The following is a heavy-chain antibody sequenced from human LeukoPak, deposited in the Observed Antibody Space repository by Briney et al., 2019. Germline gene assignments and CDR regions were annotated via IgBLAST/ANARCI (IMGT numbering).Heavy chain of an antibody. V-gene: IGHV4-39*07. J-gene: IGHJ5*02. CDR1: GGSISVSSYY. CDR2: IFYSGST. Sequence: SETLSLTCTVSGGSISVSSYYWGWIRQPPGKGPEWIGNIFYSGSTKYNPSLKSRVTISVDTSKNQLSLKLSSVTAADTAVYYCAREPGFDSSGYLNWFDPWGQGTLVTVSS. CDR3: AREPGFDSSGYLNWFDP. D-gene: IGHD3-22*01.